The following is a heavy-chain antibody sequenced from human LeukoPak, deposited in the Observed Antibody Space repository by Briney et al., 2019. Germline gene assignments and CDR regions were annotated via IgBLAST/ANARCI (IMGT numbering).Heavy chain of an antibody. CDR3: ARGDRQQLGQLIDY. V-gene: IGHV4-59*10. CDR2: IYTSGRT. Sequence: SETLSLTCAVYVGSFSGYYWSCIPQPAGKGLEWIGRIYTSGRTKYNPSLKSRVTISVDTSKNQFSLKLSSVTAADTAVYYCARGDRQQLGQLIDYWGQGTLVTVS. D-gene: IGHD6-13*01. CDR1: VGSFSGYY. J-gene: IGHJ4*02.